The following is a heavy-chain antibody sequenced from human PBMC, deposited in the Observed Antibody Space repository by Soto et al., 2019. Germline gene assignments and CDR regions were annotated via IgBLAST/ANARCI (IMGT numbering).Heavy chain of an antibody. CDR1: GGSISSGDYY. CDR2: IYYSGST. V-gene: IGHV4-30-4*01. Sequence: SETLSLTCTVSGGSISSGDYYWSWIRQPPGKGLEWIGYIYYSGSTYYNPSLKSRVTISVDTSKNQFSLKLSSVTAADTAVYYCARDRREYSSSSRGNWFDPWGKGTLVNASS. CDR3: ARDRREYSSSSRGNWFDP. D-gene: IGHD6-6*01. J-gene: IGHJ5*02.